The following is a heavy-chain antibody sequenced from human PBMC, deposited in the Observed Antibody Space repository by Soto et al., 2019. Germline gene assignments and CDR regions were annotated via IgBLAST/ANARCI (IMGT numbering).Heavy chain of an antibody. CDR3: THIRGSGLYGMDV. V-gene: IGHV2-5*01. D-gene: IGHD3-10*01. J-gene: IGHJ6*02. CDR1: GFSLSTSGVG. CDR2: IYSNDDK. Sequence: QITLKESGPTLVKPTQTLTLTCTFSGFSLSTSGVGVGWVRQPPGKALEWLALIYSNDDKRFSTSLKSRLAITKDNSKIQVVRTMTTMDPVDTATYYCTHIRGSGLYGMDVGGQGTTVTVSS.